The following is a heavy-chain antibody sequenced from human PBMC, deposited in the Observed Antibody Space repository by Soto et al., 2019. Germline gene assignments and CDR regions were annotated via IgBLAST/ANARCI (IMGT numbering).Heavy chain of an antibody. Sequence: PGGSLRLSCAASGFTISPYNMIWVRQAPGKGLQWVSYISSSSNTLYYGDSVRGRFTISRDNAKNSLYLQMNSLRDEDTAVYYCARRPDATLKDISYYYALDVWGQGTTVTVSS. D-gene: IGHD2-2*01. CDR1: GFTISPYN. CDR2: ISSSSNTL. V-gene: IGHV3-48*02. J-gene: IGHJ6*02. CDR3: ARRPDATLKDISYYYALDV.